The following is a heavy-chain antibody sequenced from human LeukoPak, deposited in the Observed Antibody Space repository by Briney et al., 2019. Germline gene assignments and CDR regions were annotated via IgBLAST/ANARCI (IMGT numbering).Heavy chain of an antibody. Sequence: SETLSLTCTVSGGSISSGSYYWSWIRQPAGKGLEWIGRIYTSGSTNYNPSLKSRVTMSVDPSNNQFSLNLRSVTAADTALYYCARRRYYDGSGYLEWGQGTLLSVSS. J-gene: IGHJ1*01. CDR3: ARRRYYDGSGYLE. V-gene: IGHV4-61*02. D-gene: IGHD3-22*01. CDR2: IYTSGST. CDR1: GGSISSGSYY.